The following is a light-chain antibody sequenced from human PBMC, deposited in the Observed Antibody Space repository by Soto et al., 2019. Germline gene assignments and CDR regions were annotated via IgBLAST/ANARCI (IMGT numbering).Light chain of an antibody. CDR3: HQYTSSPWT. CDR2: GAS. Sequence: EIVLTQSPRTLSLSPGEGDTVSCRASQSVSKYLAWFQQKPGQAPRVLIYGASTRATGIPDRFTGSGSGTDFSLTISRLELDDFAVYYCHQYTSSPWTLGQGTRVDIK. J-gene: IGKJ1*01. CDR1: QSVSKY. V-gene: IGKV3-20*01.